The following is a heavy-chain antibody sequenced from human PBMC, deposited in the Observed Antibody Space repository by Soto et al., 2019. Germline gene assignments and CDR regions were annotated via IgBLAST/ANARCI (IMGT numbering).Heavy chain of an antibody. CDR2: IFYSGST. Sequence: SETPSLTCTVPGGSISKSNWTWIRQPPGRGLEWIGHIFYSGSTNYNPALKSRVTISVDTSKSQFSLKLSSVTAADTAVYYCAKDSGYNYGYFRWFDPWGQGTLVTVS. CDR1: GGSISKSN. V-gene: IGHV4-59*01. D-gene: IGHD5-18*01. J-gene: IGHJ5*02. CDR3: AKDSGYNYGYFRWFDP.